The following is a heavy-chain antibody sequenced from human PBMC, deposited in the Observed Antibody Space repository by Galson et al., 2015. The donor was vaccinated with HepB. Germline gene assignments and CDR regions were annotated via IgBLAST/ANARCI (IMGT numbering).Heavy chain of an antibody. CDR3: ARDKSGSIDY. Sequence: SLRLSCAASGFTLSDYYMSWVRQAPGKGLEWISIITWSGDTTYHTDSVKGRFTISRDNAKNSLSLQMNSLRVEDTAVYYCARDKSGSIDYWGQGSLVTVSS. J-gene: IGHJ4*02. CDR2: ITWSGDTT. V-gene: IGHV3-11*01. D-gene: IGHD3-10*01. CDR1: GFTLSDYY.